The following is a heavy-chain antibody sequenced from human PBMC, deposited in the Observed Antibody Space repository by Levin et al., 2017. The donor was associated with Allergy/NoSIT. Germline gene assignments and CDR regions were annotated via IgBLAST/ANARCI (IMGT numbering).Heavy chain of an antibody. CDR2: INPNTGRT. D-gene: IGHD6-6*01. CDR1: GYIFTDYY. V-gene: IGHV1-2*02. Sequence: GASVKVSCKTSGYIFTDYYIHWVRQAPGQGLEWMGWINPNTGRTSYAQRFQGRVTMTSDTSTGTAYMELFNLRSADTAMFYCTTVDSTAAVRATRPDRWFDPWGQGTLVTVSS. CDR3: TTVDSTAAVRATRPDRWFDP. J-gene: IGHJ5*02.